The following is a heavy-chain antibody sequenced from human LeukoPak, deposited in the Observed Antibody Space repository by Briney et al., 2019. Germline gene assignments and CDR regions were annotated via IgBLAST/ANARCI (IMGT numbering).Heavy chain of an antibody. CDR1: GYTFTSYG. V-gene: IGHV1-18*01. Sequence: ASVKVSCKASGYTFTSYGISWVRQAPGQGLELMGWSSAYNGNRNYSKKLQRRVTMTTDTSTSTAYMELRSLRSDAAAVYYSASSDGIYSSGLDYWGQGTLVTVSS. J-gene: IGHJ4*02. CDR3: ASSDGIYSSGLDY. CDR2: SSAYNGNR. D-gene: IGHD6-19*01.